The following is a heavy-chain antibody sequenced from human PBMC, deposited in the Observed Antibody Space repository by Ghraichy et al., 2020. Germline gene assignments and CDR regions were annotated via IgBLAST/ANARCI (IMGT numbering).Heavy chain of an antibody. CDR2: IYPGDSDT. V-gene: IGHV5-51*01. D-gene: IGHD2-2*01. CDR3: ARQDIVVVPAAMRLNAFDI. J-gene: IGHJ3*02. CDR1: GYSFTSYW. Sequence: GESLNISCKGSGYSFTSYWIGWVRQMPGKGLEWMGIIYPGDSDTRYSPSFQGQVTISADKSISTAYLQWSSLKASDTAMYYCARQDIVVVPAAMRLNAFDIWGQGTMVTVSS.